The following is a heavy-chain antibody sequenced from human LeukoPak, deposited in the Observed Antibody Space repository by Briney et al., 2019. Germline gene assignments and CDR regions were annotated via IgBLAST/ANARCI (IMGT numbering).Heavy chain of an antibody. Sequence: PGGSLRLSCAASGFTFSSYGMHWVRQAPGKGLEWVAVISYDGSNKYYADSVKGRFTISRDNSKNTLYLQMNSLRAEDTAVYYCARASGWYSFDYWGQGTLVTVSS. CDR2: ISYDGSNK. V-gene: IGHV3-30*03. D-gene: IGHD6-19*01. CDR3: ARASGWYSFDY. CDR1: GFTFSSYG. J-gene: IGHJ4*02.